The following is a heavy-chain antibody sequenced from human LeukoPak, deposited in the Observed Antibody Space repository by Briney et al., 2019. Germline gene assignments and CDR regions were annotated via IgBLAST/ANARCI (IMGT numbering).Heavy chain of an antibody. D-gene: IGHD6-19*01. J-gene: IGHJ4*02. CDR1: GFTFSSYA. CDR3: ARDPGYSSGFDY. Sequence: GGSLRLSCAASGFTFSSYAMHWVRQAPGKGLEWVAVISYDGSNKYYADSVKGRFTISRDNSKNTLYLQMNSLRAEDTAVYYCARDPGYSSGFDYWGQGTLVTVSS. CDR2: ISYDGSNK. V-gene: IGHV3-30*04.